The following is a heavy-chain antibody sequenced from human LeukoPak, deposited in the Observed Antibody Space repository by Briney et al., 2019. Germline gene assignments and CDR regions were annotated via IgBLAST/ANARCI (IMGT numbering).Heavy chain of an antibody. CDR1: GFAISSYW. Sequence: PGGSLRLSSVASGFAISSYWMSWVPQAQGKGLEWVANIKQDGGEKYYVDSVKGRFTISRDNAKNSLFLQMNSLRVEDTAVYYRARLGGSYYTYWGQGTLVTVSS. J-gene: IGHJ4*02. CDR3: ARLGGSYYTY. V-gene: IGHV3-7*01. D-gene: IGHD1-26*01. CDR2: IKQDGGEK.